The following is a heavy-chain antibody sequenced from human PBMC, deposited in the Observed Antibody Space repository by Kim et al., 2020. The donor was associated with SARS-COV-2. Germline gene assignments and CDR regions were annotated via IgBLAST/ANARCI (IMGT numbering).Heavy chain of an antibody. CDR2: ITHDGSEK. Sequence: GGSLRLSCAASGFTFSSYGMSWVRQAPGKGLEWVANITHDGSEKYYVDSVKGRFTISRDNAKNTLYLQMNSLRAEDTAVYYCARVPGYSRRGGKFYY. V-gene: IGHV3-7*01. D-gene: IGHD1-26*01. CDR3: ARVPGYSRRGGKFYY. CDR1: GFTFSSYG. J-gene: IGHJ6*01.